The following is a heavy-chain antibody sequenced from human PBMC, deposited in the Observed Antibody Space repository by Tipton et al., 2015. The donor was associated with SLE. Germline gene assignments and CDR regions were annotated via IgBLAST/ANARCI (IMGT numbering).Heavy chain of an antibody. Sequence: TLSLTCTVSGGSISSSSYYWGWIRQPPGKGLEWIGSIYYSGSTYYNPSPKSRVTISVDTSKNQFSLKLSSVTAADTAVYYCARDNCGGDCDRYFQHWGQGTLVTVSS. D-gene: IGHD2-21*01. CDR2: IYYSGST. J-gene: IGHJ1*01. V-gene: IGHV4-39*07. CDR3: ARDNCGGDCDRYFQH. CDR1: GGSISSSSYY.